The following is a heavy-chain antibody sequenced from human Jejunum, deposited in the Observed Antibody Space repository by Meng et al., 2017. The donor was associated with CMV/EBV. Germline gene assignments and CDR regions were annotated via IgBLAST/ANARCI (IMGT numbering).Heavy chain of an antibody. CDR3: ARVPPSGNYRFDY. D-gene: IGHD6-19*01. CDR1: GDSLSNSRHF. CDR2: IDYTGTT. V-gene: IGHV4-39*07. Sequence: PLQGPGPGLVKPSETLSLTCTRSGDSLSNSRHFWGWIRQPPGKGLEWIANIDYTGTTYYNPSLKSRVTISRDTSKNQFSLKLNSVTAADTAVYYCARVPPSGNYRFDYWGQGTLVTVSS. J-gene: IGHJ4*02.